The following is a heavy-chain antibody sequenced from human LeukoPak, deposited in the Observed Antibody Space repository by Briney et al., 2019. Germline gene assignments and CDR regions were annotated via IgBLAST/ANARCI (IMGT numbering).Heavy chain of an antibody. V-gene: IGHV4-59*06. J-gene: IGHJ5*02. CDR2: IYYSGST. CDR1: GGSIGTYY. D-gene: IGHD3-10*01. CDR3: ARDSYYGSGSYYPNWFDP. Sequence: SETLSLTCTVSGGSIGTYYWSWIRQHPGKGLEWIGYIYYSGSTYYNPSLKSRVTISVDTSKNQFSLKLSSVTAADTAVYYCARDSYYGSGSYYPNWFDPWGQGTLVTVSS.